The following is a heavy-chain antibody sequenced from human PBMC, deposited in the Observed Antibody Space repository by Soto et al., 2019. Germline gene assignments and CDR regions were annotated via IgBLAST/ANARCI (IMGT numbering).Heavy chain of an antibody. D-gene: IGHD2-8*01. CDR3: ATLGYCTNGVCRDYYYYYGMDV. J-gene: IGHJ6*02. V-gene: IGHV1-24*01. CDR1: GYTLTELS. Sequence: GASVKVSCKVSGYTLTELSMHWVRQAPGKGLEWMGGFDPEDGETIYAQKFQGRVTMTEDTSTDTAYMELSSLRSEDTAVYYCATLGYCTNGVCRDYYYYYGMDVWGQGTTVTVSS. CDR2: FDPEDGET.